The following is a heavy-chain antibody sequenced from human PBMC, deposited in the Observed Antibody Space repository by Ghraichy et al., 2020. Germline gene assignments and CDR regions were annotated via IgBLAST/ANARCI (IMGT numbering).Heavy chain of an antibody. J-gene: IGHJ5*02. Sequence: SQTLSLTCTVSGGSINNMYWSWLRQSPGKGLEWIGYIYYTGSTNYNPSLKSRVSMSVDASKNQFSLELTSLTTADMAVYYCARGPEYSSGLVFDRWGQGTLVTVSS. CDR3: ARGPEYSSGLVFDR. D-gene: IGHD6-19*01. V-gene: IGHV4-59*01. CDR2: IYYTGST. CDR1: GGSINNMY.